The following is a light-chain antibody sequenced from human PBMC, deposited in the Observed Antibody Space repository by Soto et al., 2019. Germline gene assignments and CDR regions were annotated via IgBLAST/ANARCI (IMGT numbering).Light chain of an antibody. V-gene: IGLV2-14*01. CDR1: YSDVGGYNR. J-gene: IGLJ3*02. CDR2: EVS. CDR3: VSYIESTVTHWV. Sequence: QSALTQPASVSGSPGQSITISCTGTYSDVGGYNRVSWYQHHPGKAPKMLIFEVSTRPSGISDRFSGSKSGDTASLTISGLQAEDEADYYCVSYIESTVTHWVFGGGTKLTGL.